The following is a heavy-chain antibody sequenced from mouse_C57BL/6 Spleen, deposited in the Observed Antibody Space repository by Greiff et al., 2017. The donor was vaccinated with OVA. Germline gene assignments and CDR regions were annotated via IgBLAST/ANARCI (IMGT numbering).Heavy chain of an antibody. D-gene: IGHD2-3*01. V-gene: IGHV1-64*01. CDR2: IHPNSGST. Sequence: QVQLQQPGAELVKPGASVKLSCKASGYTFTSYWMHWVKQRPGQGLEWIGMIHPNSGSTNYNKKFKSKATLTVDKSSSTAYMQLSSLTSEDSAVYYCARSPPYDYFDYWGQGTTLTVSS. CDR1: GYTFTSYW. CDR3: ARSPPYDYFDY. J-gene: IGHJ2*01.